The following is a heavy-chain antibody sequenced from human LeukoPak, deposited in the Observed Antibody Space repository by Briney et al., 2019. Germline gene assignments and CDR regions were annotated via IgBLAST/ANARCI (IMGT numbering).Heavy chain of an antibody. CDR3: ARGRIGQQLGYYFDY. Sequence: GGSLRLSCAASGFTFSTYAMHWVRQAPGKGLEWVAFIRYDGSNKYYADSVKGRFTISRDNSKNTLYLQMNSLRAEDTAVYYCARGRIGQQLGYYFDYWGQGTLVTVSS. J-gene: IGHJ4*02. V-gene: IGHV3-30*02. CDR1: GFTFSTYA. CDR2: IRYDGSNK. D-gene: IGHD6-13*01.